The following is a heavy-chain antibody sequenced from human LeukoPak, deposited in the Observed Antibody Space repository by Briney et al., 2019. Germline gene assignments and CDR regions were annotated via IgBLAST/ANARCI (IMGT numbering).Heavy chain of an antibody. V-gene: IGHV3-23*01. J-gene: IGHJ2*01. CDR3: AKAAPRDFDL. D-gene: IGHD3-10*01. CDR1: GFTFSNYA. Sequence: GGSLRLPCTASGFTFSNYAMNWVRQAPGKGLEWVSAITNSGVNTYYADSVKGRFTISRDNSKDTLYLQMYSLRAEDTALYYCAKAAPRDFDLWGRGTLVTVSS. CDR2: ITNSGVNT.